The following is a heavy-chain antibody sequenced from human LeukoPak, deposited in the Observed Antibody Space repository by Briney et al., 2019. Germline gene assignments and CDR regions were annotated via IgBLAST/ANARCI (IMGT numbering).Heavy chain of an antibody. CDR1: GFTFGSYA. D-gene: IGHD5-18*01. Sequence: PGRSLRLSCAASGFTFGSYAFHWVRQAPGKGLEWVAIISYDGSNIYYVDSVKGRFTISRVESKKTLYLQMNSLSAEDTAVYYCARSNGYTYGLLDFWGQGALVTVSS. CDR3: ARSNGYTYGLLDF. J-gene: IGHJ4*02. CDR2: ISYDGSNI. V-gene: IGHV3-30*04.